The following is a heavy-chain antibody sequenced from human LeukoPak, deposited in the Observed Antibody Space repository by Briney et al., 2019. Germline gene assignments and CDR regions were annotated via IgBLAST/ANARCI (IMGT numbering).Heavy chain of an antibody. CDR2: IYYSGST. CDR1: GGSISSSSYY. CDR3: ATDILTGYVFDY. V-gene: IGHV4-39*07. D-gene: IGHD3-9*01. J-gene: IGHJ4*02. Sequence: PSETLSLTCTVSGGSISSSSYYWGWLRQPPGKGLEWIGSIYYSGSTYYNPSLKSRVTISVDTSKNQFSLKLSSVTAADTAVYYCATDILTGYVFDYWGQGTLVTVSS.